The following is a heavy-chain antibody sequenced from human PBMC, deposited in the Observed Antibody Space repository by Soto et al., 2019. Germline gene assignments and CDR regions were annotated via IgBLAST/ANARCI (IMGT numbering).Heavy chain of an antibody. Sequence: QVQLVQSGAEVKKPGASVKVSCKASGYTFTSFDINWVRQATGQGLEWMGWMNPNSGNTGYAQKFQGRVTMTRSTSISTAYMELSSLRSEDTAVYFCATTDSSAYDDAIDILGQGTMVTVSS. V-gene: IGHV1-8*01. CDR2: MNPNSGNT. D-gene: IGHD3-22*01. CDR3: ATTDSSAYDDAIDI. J-gene: IGHJ3*02. CDR1: GYTFTSFD.